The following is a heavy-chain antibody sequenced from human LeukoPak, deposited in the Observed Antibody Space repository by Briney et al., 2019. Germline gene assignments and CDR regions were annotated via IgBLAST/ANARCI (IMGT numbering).Heavy chain of an antibody. CDR2: INHSGST. J-gene: IGHJ6*02. D-gene: IGHD2-15*01. CDR3: ARLGKVGYRSGGSCYSGFRYYYGMDV. Sequence: SETLSLTCAVYGGSFSGYYWSWIRQPPGKGLEWIGEINHSGSTNYNPSLKSRVTISVDTSKNQFSLKLSSVTAADTAVYYCARLGKVGYRSGGSCYSGFRYYYGMDVWGQGTTVTVSS. V-gene: IGHV4-34*01. CDR1: GGSFSGYY.